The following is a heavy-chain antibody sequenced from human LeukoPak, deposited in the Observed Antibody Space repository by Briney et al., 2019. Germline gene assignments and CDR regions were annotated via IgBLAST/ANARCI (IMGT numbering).Heavy chain of an antibody. Sequence: SETLSLTCTVSGGSISSYYWSWIRQPPGKGLEWIGYIYYSGGTNYNPSLKSRVAISVDTSKNQFSLKLSSVTAADTAVYYCARGGGYCSSTSCHDAFDIWGQGTMVTVSS. J-gene: IGHJ3*02. CDR1: GGSISSYY. CDR2: IYYSGGT. D-gene: IGHD2-2*01. CDR3: ARGGGYCSSTSCHDAFDI. V-gene: IGHV4-59*01.